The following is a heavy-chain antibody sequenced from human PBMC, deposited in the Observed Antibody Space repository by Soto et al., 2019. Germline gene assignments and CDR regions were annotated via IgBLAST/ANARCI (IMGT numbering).Heavy chain of an antibody. CDR2: IIPIFGTA. CDR1: GGTFSSYA. CDR3: ARALTHYGDYGSGGMDV. Sequence: QVQRVQSGAEVKKPGSSVKVSCKASGGTFSSYAISWVRQAPGQGLEWMGGIIPIFGTANYAQKFQGRVTITADESTSTAYMELSSLRSEDTAVYYCARALTHYGDYGSGGMDVWGQGTTVTVSS. J-gene: IGHJ6*02. V-gene: IGHV1-69*01. D-gene: IGHD4-17*01.